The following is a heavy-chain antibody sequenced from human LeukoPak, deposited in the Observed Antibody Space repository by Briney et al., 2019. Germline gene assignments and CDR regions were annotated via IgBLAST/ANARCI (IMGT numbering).Heavy chain of an antibody. CDR1: GGSFSGYY. CDR3: ARKGVGVNRRPRIPYYFDY. Sequence: SETLSLTCAVYGGSFSGYYWSWIRQPPGKGLEWIGEINHSGSTNYNPSLKSRVTISVDTSKNQFSLKLSSVTAADTAVYYCARKGVGVNRRPRIPYYFDYWGQGTLVTVSS. CDR2: INHSGST. D-gene: IGHD1-14*01. V-gene: IGHV4-34*01. J-gene: IGHJ4*02.